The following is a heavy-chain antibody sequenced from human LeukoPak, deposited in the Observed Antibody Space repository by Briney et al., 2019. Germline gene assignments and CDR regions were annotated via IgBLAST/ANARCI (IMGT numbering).Heavy chain of an antibody. J-gene: IGHJ6*03. D-gene: IGHD1-26*01. Sequence: SETLSLTCTVSGDSISSSMFYWSWIRQPPGKGLEWIGYIYYSGSTNYNPSLKSRVTISVDTSKNQFSLKLSSVTAADTAVYYCARGEGSESYYYYYMDVWGKGTTVTVSS. CDR3: ARGEGSESYYYYYMDV. V-gene: IGHV4-61*01. CDR1: GDSISSSMFY. CDR2: IYYSGST.